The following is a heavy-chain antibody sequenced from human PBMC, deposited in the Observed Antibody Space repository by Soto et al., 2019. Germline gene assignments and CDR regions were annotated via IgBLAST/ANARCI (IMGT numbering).Heavy chain of an antibody. Sequence: PGGPLRLSCAASGFTFRSYDMHWVRQATGKGLEWVSAIGTAGDTYYPGSVKGRFTISRENAKNSLYLQMNSLRAGDTAVYYCARGGTAMDAFDIWGQGTMVTVSS. CDR1: GFTFRSYD. CDR2: IGTAGDT. J-gene: IGHJ3*02. V-gene: IGHV3-13*01. CDR3: ARGGTAMDAFDI.